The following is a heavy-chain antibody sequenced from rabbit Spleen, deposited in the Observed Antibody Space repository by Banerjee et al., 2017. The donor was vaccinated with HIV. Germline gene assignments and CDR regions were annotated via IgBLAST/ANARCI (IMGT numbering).Heavy chain of an antibody. CDR1: GFSLNSDYD. V-gene: IGHV1S40*01. D-gene: IGHD8-1*01. CDR2: IYAGGSGNT. Sequence: QSLEESGGGLVKPGASLTLTCKASGFSLNSDYDMCWVRQAPGKGLEWIACIYAGGSGNTYSATWAKGRFTISKASSTTVTLQMTSLTVADTATYFCARDSGSSFSSYGMDLWGPGHPGHRL. J-gene: IGHJ6*01. CDR3: ARDSGSSFSSYGMDL.